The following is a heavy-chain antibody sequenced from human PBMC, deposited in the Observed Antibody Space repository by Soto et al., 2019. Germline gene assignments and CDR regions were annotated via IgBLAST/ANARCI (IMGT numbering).Heavy chain of an antibody. J-gene: IGHJ4*02. D-gene: IGHD2-15*01. CDR3: ARSVDLDY. CDR1: GFTFSDFY. CDR2: ISLSRGYT. Sequence: PGGSVRLSCVASGFTFSDFYMSWIRQAPGKGLEWVSYISLSRGYTKYADSVKGRFTISRDNAKNSLYLQMSSLRAEDTAVYYCARSVDLDYWGQGTLVTVSS. V-gene: IGHV3-11*06.